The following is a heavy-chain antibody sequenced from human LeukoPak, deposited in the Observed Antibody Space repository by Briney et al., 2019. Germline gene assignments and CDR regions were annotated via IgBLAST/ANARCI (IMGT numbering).Heavy chain of an antibody. CDR2: IYSGGST. V-gene: IGHV3-53*01. CDR3: ARGAGELNVWGSYRLGGFDY. CDR1: GFTVSRNY. Sequence: GGSLRLSCAASGFTVSRNYMTWVRQAPGKGLEWVSVIYSGGSTYYADSVKGRFTIPRDNSKNTLYLQMNSLRAEDTAVYYCARGAGELNVWGSYRLGGFDYWGQGTLVTVSS. J-gene: IGHJ4*02. D-gene: IGHD3-16*02.